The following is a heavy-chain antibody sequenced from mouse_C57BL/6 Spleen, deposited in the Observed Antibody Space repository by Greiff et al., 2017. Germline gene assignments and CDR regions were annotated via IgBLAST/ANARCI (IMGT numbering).Heavy chain of an antibody. J-gene: IGHJ1*03. CDR2: INPNNGGT. V-gene: IGHV1-26*01. CDR3: ARPPHYYGSSYWYFDV. D-gene: IGHD1-1*01. Sequence: EVQLQQSGPELVKPGASVKISCKASGYTFTDYYMNWVKQSHGKSLEWIGDINPNNGGTSYNQKFKGKATLTVDKSSSTAYMELRSLTSEDSAVYYCARPPHYYGSSYWYFDVWGTGTTVTVSS. CDR1: GYTFTDYY.